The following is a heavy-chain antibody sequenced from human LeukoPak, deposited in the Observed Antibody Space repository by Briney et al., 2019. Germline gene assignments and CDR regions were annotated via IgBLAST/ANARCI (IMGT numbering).Heavy chain of an antibody. V-gene: IGHV3-33*01. CDR3: ARDNRSSGDY. J-gene: IGHJ4*02. CDR1: GFTFSRYG. D-gene: IGHD6-6*01. CDR2: IWYDGSNK. Sequence: GGSLRLSCAASGFTFSRYGMHWVRQAPGKGLGWVAVIWYDGSNKYYADSVKGRFTISRDNSKNTVYLQMNSLRAEDTAMYYCARDNRSSGDYWGQGILVAVSS.